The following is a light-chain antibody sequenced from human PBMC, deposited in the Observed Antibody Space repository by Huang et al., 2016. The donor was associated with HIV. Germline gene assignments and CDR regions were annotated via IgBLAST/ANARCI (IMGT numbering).Light chain of an antibody. J-gene: IGKJ5*01. CDR2: SAS. Sequence: DILLTQSPSSLSASVGDRVTITCRASQNINTYLNCYPQKPGKAPNLLIHSASTLQTGVPSRFSGSGSGTDFTLTVNSLQPEDSATYYCQQGYSALITFGQGTRL. CDR3: QQGYSALIT. CDR1: QNINTY. V-gene: IGKV1-39*01.